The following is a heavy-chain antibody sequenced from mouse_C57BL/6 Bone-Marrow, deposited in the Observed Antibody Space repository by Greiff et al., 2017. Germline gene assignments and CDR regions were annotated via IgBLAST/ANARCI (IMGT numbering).Heavy chain of an antibody. D-gene: IGHD2-4*01. J-gene: IGHJ2*01. CDR1: GYTFTSYW. CDR2: IYPGSGST. CDR3: AREGVYYDYDAFDY. Sequence: VQLQQPGAELVKPGASVKMSCKASGYTFTSYWITWVKQRPGQGLEWIGDIYPGSGSTNYNEKFKSKATLTVDTSSSTAYMQLSSLTSEDSAVYYCAREGVYYDYDAFDYWGQVTTLTVSS. V-gene: IGHV1-55*01.